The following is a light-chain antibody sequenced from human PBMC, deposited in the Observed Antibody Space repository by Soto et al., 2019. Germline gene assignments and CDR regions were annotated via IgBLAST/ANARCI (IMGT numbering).Light chain of an antibody. V-gene: IGLV2-11*01. CDR2: DVS. CDR3: CSYVGGYSYV. Sequence: QSVLTQLRSVSGSPGQSGTVSCSGTSSDVGDYSAVAWYQQRPGKAHELRFYDVSKRLSGVAEGFSGSKSGNTASLTISGLQAEDEADYYCCSYVGGYSYVFGIGTKVTV. CDR1: SSDVGDYSA. J-gene: IGLJ1*01.